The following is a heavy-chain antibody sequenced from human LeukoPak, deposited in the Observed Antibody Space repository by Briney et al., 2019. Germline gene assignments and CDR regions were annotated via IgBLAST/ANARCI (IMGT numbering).Heavy chain of an antibody. CDR1: GFTFSDYY. CDR2: ISSSGSTI. V-gene: IGHV3-11*01. J-gene: IGHJ3*02. Sequence: GGSLRLSCAASGFTFSDYYMSWIRQAPGKGLGWVSYISSSGSTIYYADSVKGRFTISRDNAKNSLYLQMNSLRAEDTAVYYCASGLKVGAYRWGAFDIWGQGTMVAVSS. D-gene: IGHD1-26*01. CDR3: ASGLKVGAYRWGAFDI.